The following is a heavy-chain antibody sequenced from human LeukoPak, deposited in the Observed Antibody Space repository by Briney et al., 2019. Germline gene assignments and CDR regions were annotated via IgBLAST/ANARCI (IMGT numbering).Heavy chain of an antibody. CDR2: ISYDGSNK. D-gene: IGHD3-3*01. Sequence: GGSLRLSCAASGFTFSSYAMHWVRQAPGKGLEWVAVISYDGSNKYYADSVKGRFTISRDNSKNTLYLQMNSLRAEDTAVYYCARDRTALESFDYWGQGTLVTVSS. J-gene: IGHJ4*02. V-gene: IGHV3-30-3*01. CDR1: GFTFSSYA. CDR3: ARDRTALESFDY.